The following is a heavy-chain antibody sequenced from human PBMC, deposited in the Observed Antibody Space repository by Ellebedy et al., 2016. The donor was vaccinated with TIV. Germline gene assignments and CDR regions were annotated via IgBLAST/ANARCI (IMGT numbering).Heavy chain of an antibody. V-gene: IGHV3-9*01. CDR2: ISWNSGSI. CDR1: GFTFDDYA. J-gene: IGHJ6*02. CDR3: ARDEVYSSSWYAYYYYGMDV. D-gene: IGHD6-13*01. Sequence: PGGSLRLSCAASGFTFDDYAMHWVRQAPGKGLEWVSGISWNSGSIGYADSVKGRFTISRDNSKNTLYLQMNSLRAEDTAVYYCARDEVYSSSWYAYYYYGMDVWGQGTTVTVSS.